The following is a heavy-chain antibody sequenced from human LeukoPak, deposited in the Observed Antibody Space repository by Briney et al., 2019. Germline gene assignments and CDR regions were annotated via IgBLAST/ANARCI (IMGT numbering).Heavy chain of an antibody. CDR3: ARGPYSYGSGSNGYYMDV. V-gene: IGHV1-69*05. Sequence: ASVKVSCKASGGTFSSYAISWVRQAPGQGLEWMGGIIPIFGTANYAQKFQGRVTITTDESTSTAYMELSSLRSEDTAVYYCARGPYSYGSGSNGYYMDVWGKGTTVTVSS. J-gene: IGHJ6*03. D-gene: IGHD3-10*01. CDR2: IIPIFGTA. CDR1: GGTFSSYA.